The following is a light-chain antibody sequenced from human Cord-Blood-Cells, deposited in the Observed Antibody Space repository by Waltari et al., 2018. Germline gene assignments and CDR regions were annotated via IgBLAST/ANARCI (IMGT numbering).Light chain of an antibody. J-gene: IGLJ1*01. CDR3: CSYAGSSTYV. V-gene: IGLV2-23*01. Sequence: QSALTQPSSVSGSPGQSLATYCPGTCSVVRIYNLVSWYQQLPGNAPTLMMYDGSKRPSGVSNRFSGSKSGNTASLTISGLQAEDEADYYCCSYAGSSTYVFGTGTKVTVL. CDR1: CSVVRIYNL. CDR2: DGS.